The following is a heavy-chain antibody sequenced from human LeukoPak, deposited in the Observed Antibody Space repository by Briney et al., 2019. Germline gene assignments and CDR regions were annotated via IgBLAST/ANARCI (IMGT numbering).Heavy chain of an antibody. D-gene: IGHD6-19*01. V-gene: IGHV3-23*01. CDR3: AKMIAVAVPFDY. Sequence: GGPLRLPCAPSGFPFSSYAMSWPPPAPGKGREGVSATSGSGGSTYYADSVKGRFTISRDNSKNTLYLQMNSLRAEDTAVYYCAKMIAVAVPFDYWGQGTLVTVSS. J-gene: IGHJ4*02. CDR1: GFPFSSYA. CDR2: TSGSGGST.